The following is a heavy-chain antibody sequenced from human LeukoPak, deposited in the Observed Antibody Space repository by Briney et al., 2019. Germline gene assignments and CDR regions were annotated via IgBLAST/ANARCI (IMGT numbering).Heavy chain of an antibody. D-gene: IGHD3-10*01. Sequence: GASVKVSCQASGYTFTMNGISWVRQAPGQGLEWMGWISSYNGKTNYAQRLQGRVTLTTDTSTSTAYMELSSLRSEDTAVYYCARVKGTYYYGSGSRGYFDYWGQGTLVTVSS. CDR1: GYTFTMNG. V-gene: IGHV1-18*01. CDR2: ISSYNGKT. J-gene: IGHJ4*02. CDR3: ARVKGTYYYGSGSRGYFDY.